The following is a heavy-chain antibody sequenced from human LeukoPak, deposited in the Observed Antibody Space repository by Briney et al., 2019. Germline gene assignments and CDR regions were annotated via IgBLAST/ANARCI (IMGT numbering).Heavy chain of an antibody. Sequence: GRSLRLSCAASGFTFSSYGMNWVSHAPGKGLEWVSSIGTSSSTIYYADSVKGRFTISRDNARNPLYLQMNSLRDEDTAVYYCASHDFGGDSGDYWGQGTLVTVSS. CDR3: ASHDFGGDSGDY. J-gene: IGHJ4*02. CDR2: IGTSSSTI. V-gene: IGHV3-48*02. CDR1: GFTFSSYG. D-gene: IGHD4-23*01.